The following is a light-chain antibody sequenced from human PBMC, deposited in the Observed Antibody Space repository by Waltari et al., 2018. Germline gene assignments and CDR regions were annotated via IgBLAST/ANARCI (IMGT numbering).Light chain of an antibody. CDR3: LQHRSYPFT. Sequence: DIQMTQSPSSLSASVGDTVSITCRASQDVAGGLAWFQQRPGKAPKRLIYSAVALESGVPSRFSGSGYDTEFTLTVTNLQPEDFATYYCLQHRSYPFTFGQGTKLEIK. V-gene: IGKV1-17*02. CDR1: QDVAGG. J-gene: IGKJ2*01. CDR2: SAV.